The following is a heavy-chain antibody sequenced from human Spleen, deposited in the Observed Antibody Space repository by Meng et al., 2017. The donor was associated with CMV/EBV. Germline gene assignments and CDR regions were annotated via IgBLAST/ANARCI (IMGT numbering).Heavy chain of an antibody. CDR3: GRIYYGDRFFDY. Sequence: YSRFSLTTSGVGVGWIRQPPGKALEWLALIYWNDDKRYSPSLKSRLTITKDTSKNQVLLTLTYMDPVDTATYYCGRIYYGDRFFDYWGHGTLVTVSS. CDR2: IYWNDDK. V-gene: IGHV2-5*01. J-gene: IGHJ4*01. CDR1: RFSLTTSGVG. D-gene: IGHD3-10*01.